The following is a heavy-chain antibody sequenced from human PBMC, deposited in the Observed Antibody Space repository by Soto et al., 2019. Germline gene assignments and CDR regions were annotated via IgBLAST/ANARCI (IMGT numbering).Heavy chain of an antibody. CDR3: ANVVVAVTGFDN. Sequence: EVQLLESGGGLIQPGGSLRLSCAASRFTFSNYAMSWVRQAPGKGLEWVSSIGATGATTYYADSVKGRFTISRDNSKNTLYLQMNSLRAEDTAVYYCANVVVAVTGFDNWGQGTLVTVSS. D-gene: IGHD2-15*01. CDR1: RFTFSNYA. J-gene: IGHJ4*02. V-gene: IGHV3-23*01. CDR2: IGATGATT.